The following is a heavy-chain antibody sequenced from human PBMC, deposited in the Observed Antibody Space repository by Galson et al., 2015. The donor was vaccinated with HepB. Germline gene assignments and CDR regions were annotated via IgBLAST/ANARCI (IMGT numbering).Heavy chain of an antibody. Sequence: SLRLSCAASGFTFSSDAMHWVRQAPGKGLQYVSSISSSGADTYYTDSVKGRSTISRDNSKNTLFLQMSSLRTEDTAVYYCVRRGSIGYYDYWGQGILVTVSS. J-gene: IGHJ4*02. CDR3: VRRGSIGYYDY. CDR2: ISSSGADT. V-gene: IGHV3-64D*06. D-gene: IGHD3-22*01. CDR1: GFTFSSDA.